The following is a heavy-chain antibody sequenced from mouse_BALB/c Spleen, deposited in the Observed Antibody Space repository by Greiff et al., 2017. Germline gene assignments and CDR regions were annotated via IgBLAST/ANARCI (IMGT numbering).Heavy chain of an antibody. Sequence: EVQGVESGGGLVKPGGSLKLSCAASGFTFSSYAMSWVRQTPEKRLEWVASISSGGSTYYPDSVKGRFTISRDNARNILYLQMSSLRSEDTAMYYCARGYDYEFAYWGQGTLVTVSA. D-gene: IGHD2-4*01. CDR3: ARGYDYEFAY. CDR2: ISSGGST. J-gene: IGHJ3*01. V-gene: IGHV5-6-5*01. CDR1: GFTFSSYA.